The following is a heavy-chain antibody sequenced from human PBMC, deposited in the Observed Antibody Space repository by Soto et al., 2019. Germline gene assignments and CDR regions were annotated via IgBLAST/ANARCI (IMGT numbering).Heavy chain of an antibody. CDR3: ARDSPIGSTFSGYDAIDS. D-gene: IGHD5-12*01. CDR1: GGTFSTST. Sequence: GASVKVSCKASGGTFSTSTFTWVRQAPGQGLEWMGRTIPLLNVADYAQDFQGRLTITADKSTSTTYMELTSLTSKDTAVYYCARDSPIGSTFSGYDAIDSWGQGTLVT. J-gene: IGHJ4*02. V-gene: IGHV1-69*04. CDR2: TIPLLNVA.